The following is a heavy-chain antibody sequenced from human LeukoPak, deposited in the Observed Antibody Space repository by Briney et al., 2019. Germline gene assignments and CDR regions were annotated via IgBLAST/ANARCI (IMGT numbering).Heavy chain of an antibody. CDR3: ARHPGANIKYYYYGVDV. Sequence: SETLSLTCTVSGGSISSYYWSWIRQPPGKGLEWIGYIYYSGSTNYNPSLKSRVTISVDTSKNQFSLKLSSVTAADTAVYYCARHPGANIKYYYYGVDVWGQGTTVTVSS. CDR2: IYYSGST. CDR1: GGSISSYY. V-gene: IGHV4-59*01. D-gene: IGHD4/OR15-4a*01. J-gene: IGHJ6*02.